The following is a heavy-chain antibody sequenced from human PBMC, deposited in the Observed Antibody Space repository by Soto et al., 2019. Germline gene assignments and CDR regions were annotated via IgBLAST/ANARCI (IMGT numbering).Heavy chain of an antibody. CDR2: MNPNSGNT. V-gene: IGHV1-8*01. CDR1: GYTFTSYD. CDR3: ARGVRGDILTGSYSYYYGMDV. J-gene: IGHJ6*02. Sequence: GXSVKISCKASGYTFTSYDINWVRQATGQGLEWMGWMNPNSGNTGYAQKFQGRVTMTRNTSISTAYMGLSSLRSEDTAVYYCARGVRGDILTGSYSYYYGMDVWGQGSTVTVSS. D-gene: IGHD3-9*01.